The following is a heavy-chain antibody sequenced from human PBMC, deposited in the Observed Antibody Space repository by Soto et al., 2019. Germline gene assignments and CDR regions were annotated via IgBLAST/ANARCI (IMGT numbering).Heavy chain of an antibody. V-gene: IGHV3-48*01. CDR3: AGDTSRSGDYDWNEYDDAFDI. CDR2: ISGGSSTT. CDR1: GFTFMSYA. J-gene: IGHJ3*02. D-gene: IGHD1-20*01. Sequence: EVQLVESGGGLVQRGGSLRLSCAASGFTFMSYAMNSVRQAPGRGRARVSFISGGSSTTYYADAVKCRFTISRDNAQTSLKVQMNSLGAEDTAVYYCAGDTSRSGDYDWNEYDDAFDIWGQGTMVAVSS.